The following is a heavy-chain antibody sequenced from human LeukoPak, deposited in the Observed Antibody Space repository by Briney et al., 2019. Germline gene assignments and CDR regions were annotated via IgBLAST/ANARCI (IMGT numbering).Heavy chain of an antibody. CDR3: ARVDQRYYYGMDV. V-gene: IGHV4-34*01. Sequence: SETLSLTCAVYGGSFSGYYWSWIRQPPGKGLEWIGEINHSGSTNYNPSLKSRVTISVDTSKNQFSLKLSSVTAADTAVYYCARVDQRYYYGMDVWGQGTTVTVS. CDR1: GGSFSGYY. D-gene: IGHD2-2*01. J-gene: IGHJ6*02. CDR2: INHSGST.